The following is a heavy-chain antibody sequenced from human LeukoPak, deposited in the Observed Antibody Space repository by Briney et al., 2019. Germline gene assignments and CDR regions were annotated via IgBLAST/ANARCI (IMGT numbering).Heavy chain of an antibody. D-gene: IGHD3-22*01. V-gene: IGHV5-51*01. CDR3: ARQEYYYDSSGYYPVGFDY. CDR1: GYSFTSYW. Sequence: GESLKISCKGSGYSFTSYWIGWVRQLPAKSLEWRGIIYPGSSDTRYSPSFQGQVTISADKSISTAYLQWSSLKASDTAMYYCARQEYYYDSSGYYPVGFDYWGQGTLVTVSS. CDR2: IYPGSSDT. J-gene: IGHJ4*02.